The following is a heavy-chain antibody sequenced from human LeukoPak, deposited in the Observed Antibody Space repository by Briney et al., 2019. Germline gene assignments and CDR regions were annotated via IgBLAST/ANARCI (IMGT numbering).Heavy chain of an antibody. CDR3: ARAGSGRYYYYMDV. CDR2: ISAYNGNT. D-gene: IGHD1-14*01. Sequence: ASVKLSCKASGYTFTSYGISWGQQAPGQGLEWMGWISAYNGNTNYAQKLQGRVTMTTDTSTSTAYMELRSLRSDDTAVYYCARAGSGRYYYYMDVWGKGTTVTVSS. CDR1: GYTFTSYG. J-gene: IGHJ6*03. V-gene: IGHV1-18*01.